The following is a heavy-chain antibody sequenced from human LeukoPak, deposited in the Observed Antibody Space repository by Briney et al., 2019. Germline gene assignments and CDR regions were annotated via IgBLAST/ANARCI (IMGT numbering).Heavy chain of an antibody. CDR1: GGSINNYY. J-gene: IGHJ3*02. D-gene: IGHD2-15*01. CDR3: ARGRYCSADICSGGDAFDI. V-gene: IGHV4-4*07. Sequence: LETLSLTCTVSGGSINNYYWSWIRQPAGKGLEWIGCIYTRGSTNYNPSLKSRVTMSVDTSKNQFSLKLSSVTAADTAVYYCARGRYCSADICSGGDAFDIWGQGTMVSVSS. CDR2: IYTRGST.